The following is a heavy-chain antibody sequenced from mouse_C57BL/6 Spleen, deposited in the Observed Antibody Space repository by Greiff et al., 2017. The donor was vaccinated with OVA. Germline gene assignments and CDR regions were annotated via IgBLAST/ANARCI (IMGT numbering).Heavy chain of an antibody. Sequence: QVQLQQPGAELVKPGASVKLSCKASGYTFTSYWMQWVKQRPGQGLEWIGEIDPSDSYTNYNQKFKGKATLTVDTSSSTAYMQLSSLTSEDSAVYYCARGPRDYDEAWFAYWGQGTLVTVSA. CDR1: GYTFTSYW. J-gene: IGHJ3*01. D-gene: IGHD2-4*01. CDR3: ARGPRDYDEAWFAY. V-gene: IGHV1-50*01. CDR2: IDPSDSYT.